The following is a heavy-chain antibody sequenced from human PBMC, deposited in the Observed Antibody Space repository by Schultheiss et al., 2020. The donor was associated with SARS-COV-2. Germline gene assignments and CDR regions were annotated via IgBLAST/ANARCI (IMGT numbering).Heavy chain of an antibody. CDR1: FFSLSTSGEG. V-gene: IGHV2-5*02. J-gene: IGHJ3*02. D-gene: IGHD1-14*01. CDR2: IYWDDDK. Sequence: SGPTLVKPTQTLTLPFPFSFFSLSTSGEGGGWIRQPPGKALEWLALIYWDDDKRYSPSLKSRLTITKDTSKNQVVLTMTNMDPVDTATYYCARARGITDAFDIWGQGTMVTVSS. CDR3: ARARGITDAFDI.